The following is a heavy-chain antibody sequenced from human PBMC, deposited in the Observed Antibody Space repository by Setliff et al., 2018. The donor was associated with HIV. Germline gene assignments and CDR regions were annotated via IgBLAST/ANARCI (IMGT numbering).Heavy chain of an antibody. D-gene: IGHD1-26*01. CDR1: GDTFTDYY. J-gene: IGHJ4*02. CDR3: ARGPVGGTVDY. CDR2: INPNTGAT. V-gene: IGHV1-2*02. Sequence: ASVKVSCKASGDTFTDYYMHWVRQAPGQGLEWMGWINPNTGATNYAQTFQGRVTVTRDTSIRTAYMDLSSLRSDDTALYYCARGPVGGTVDYWGQGTLV.